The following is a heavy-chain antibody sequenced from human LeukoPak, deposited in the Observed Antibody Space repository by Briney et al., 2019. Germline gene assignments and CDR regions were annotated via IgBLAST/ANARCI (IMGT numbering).Heavy chain of an antibody. CDR3: ARDKPDPDAFDI. V-gene: IGHV4-39*07. Sequence: SETLSLTCTVSGGSISSSTYYWGWIRQPPGKGLEWIGSIYYSGSTYYNPSLKSRVTISVDTSKNQFSLKLSSVTAADTAVYYCARDKPDPDAFDIWGQGTMVTVSS. CDR2: IYYSGST. J-gene: IGHJ3*02. D-gene: IGHD1-14*01. CDR1: GGSISSSTYY.